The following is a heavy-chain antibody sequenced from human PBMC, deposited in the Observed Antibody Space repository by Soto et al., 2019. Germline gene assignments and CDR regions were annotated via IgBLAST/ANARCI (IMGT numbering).Heavy chain of an antibody. Sequence: GGSLRLSCAASGFTFSSYAMHWVRQAPGKGLEWVAVISYDGSNKYYADSVKGRFTISRDNSKNTLYLQMNSLRAEDTAVYYCARESPDIVVVVAATWFDPWGQGTLVTVSS. J-gene: IGHJ5*02. CDR2: ISYDGSNK. V-gene: IGHV3-30-3*01. D-gene: IGHD2-15*01. CDR3: ARESPDIVVVVAATWFDP. CDR1: GFTFSSYA.